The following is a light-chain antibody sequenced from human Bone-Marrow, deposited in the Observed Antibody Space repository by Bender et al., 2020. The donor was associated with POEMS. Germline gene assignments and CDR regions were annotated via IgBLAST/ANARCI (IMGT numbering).Light chain of an antibody. V-gene: IGLV3-1*01. Sequence: SYELTQPPLVSVSPGQTASITCSGDKLGDKYAYWYQQKPGQSPFLVIYENNKRPSGIPERFSGSNSGNTATLTISGTQAMDEADYYCQAWDNSTPYVFGTGTKVTVL. CDR2: ENN. J-gene: IGLJ1*01. CDR3: QAWDNSTPYV. CDR1: KLGDKY.